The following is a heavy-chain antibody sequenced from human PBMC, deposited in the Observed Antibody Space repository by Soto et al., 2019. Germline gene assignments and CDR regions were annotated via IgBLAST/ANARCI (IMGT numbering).Heavy chain of an antibody. CDR1: GFTFSSYA. D-gene: IGHD1-1*01. Sequence: GGSLRLSCAASGFTFSSYAMSWVRQAPGKGLEWVSAISGSGGSTYYADSVKGRFTISRDNSKNTLYLQMNSLRAEDTAVYYCAKDPANWNDAQIFDYWGQGTLVTVSS. J-gene: IGHJ4*02. V-gene: IGHV3-23*01. CDR3: AKDPANWNDAQIFDY. CDR2: ISGSGGST.